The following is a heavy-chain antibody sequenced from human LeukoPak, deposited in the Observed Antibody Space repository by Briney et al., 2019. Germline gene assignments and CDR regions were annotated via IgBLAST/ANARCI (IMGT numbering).Heavy chain of an antibody. CDR2: IYTSGNT. J-gene: IGHJ4*02. CDR3: ARSGGSGTYYDGTFDY. D-gene: IGHD1-26*01. V-gene: IGHV4-4*07. CDR1: GDSISSTTYY. Sequence: RPSETLSLTCTVSGDSISSTTYYWHWIRQPAGKGLEWIGRIYTSGNTNYNPSLKSRVAMSVDTSKNQFSLKVRAVTAADTAVYYCARSGGSGTYYDGTFDYWGQGALVTVSS.